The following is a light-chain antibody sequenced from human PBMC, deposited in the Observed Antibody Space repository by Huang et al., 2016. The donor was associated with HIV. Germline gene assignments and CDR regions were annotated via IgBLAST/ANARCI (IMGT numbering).Light chain of an antibody. J-gene: IGKJ5*01. CDR1: QSVNSY. V-gene: IGKV3-11*01. CDR3: QQRKYWPPIT. Sequence: ETVLTQSPATLSLSPGERATLPGRASQSVNSYLAWYQQKPGQPPRLLLYDASNRATGIPARFSGSGSGTDVTLTISSLEPEDFAVYYCQQRKYWPPITFGQGTRLEIK. CDR2: DAS.